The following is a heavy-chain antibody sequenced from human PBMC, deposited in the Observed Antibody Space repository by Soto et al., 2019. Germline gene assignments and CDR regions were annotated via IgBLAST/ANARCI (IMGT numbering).Heavy chain of an antibody. CDR2: IKQDGSEK. CDR1: GFTFSSYW. J-gene: IGHJ4*02. V-gene: IGHV3-7*03. CDR3: ARDPLYGGNRYFDY. Sequence: EVQLVESGGGLVQPGGSLRLSCADSGFTFSSYWMSWVRQAPGKGLEWVANIKQDGSEKYYVDSVKGRFTISRDNAKNSLYLQMNSLRAEDTAVYYCARDPLYGGNRYFDYWGQGTLVTVSS. D-gene: IGHD4-17*01.